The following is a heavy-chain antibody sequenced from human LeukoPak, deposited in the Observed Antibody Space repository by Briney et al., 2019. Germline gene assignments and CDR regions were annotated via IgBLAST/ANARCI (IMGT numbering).Heavy chain of an antibody. CDR3: AKDPTYDFWSAYPRNDAFDF. V-gene: IGHV3-30*02. CDR1: GFTFSSYG. D-gene: IGHD3-3*01. Sequence: GGSLSLSCAASGFTFSSYGMHWVRQAPGKGLEWVAFIRDDGSNKYYADSVKGRFTIPRDNSKNTLFLQMNSLRAEDTAVYYCAKDPTYDFWSAYPRNDAFDFWGQGTMVTVSS. J-gene: IGHJ3*01. CDR2: IRDDGSNK.